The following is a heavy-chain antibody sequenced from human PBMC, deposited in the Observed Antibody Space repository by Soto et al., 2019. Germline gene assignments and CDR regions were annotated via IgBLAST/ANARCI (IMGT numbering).Heavy chain of an antibody. J-gene: IGHJ6*02. V-gene: IGHV1-3*01. CDR3: AKGRSYYFYYGVDV. Sequence: GASVKVSCKASGYTFTSYAMHWVRQAPGQRLEWMGWINAGNGNTKYSQKFQGRVTITRDTSASTAYMELSSLRSEDTALYYCAKGRSYYFYYGVDVWGQGTTVTVS. CDR2: INAGNGNT. CDR1: GYTFTSYA.